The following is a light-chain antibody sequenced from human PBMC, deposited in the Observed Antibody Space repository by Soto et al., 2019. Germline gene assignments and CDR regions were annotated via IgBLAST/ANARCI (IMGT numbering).Light chain of an antibody. V-gene: IGLV2-11*01. CDR1: SSDVGGYNY. CDR2: DDS. Sequence: QSALTQPRSVSGSPGQSVTVSCTGTSSDVGGYNYVSWYQQHPGKAPKLMIYDDSKRPSGVPDRFSGSKSGNTASLTISGLQADDEADYYCCSYAGSYSWVFGGGTKLTVL. J-gene: IGLJ3*02. CDR3: CSYAGSYSWV.